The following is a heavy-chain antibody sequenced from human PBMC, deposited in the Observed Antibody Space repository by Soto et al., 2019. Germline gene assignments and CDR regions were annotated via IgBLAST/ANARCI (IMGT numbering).Heavy chain of an antibody. CDR1: GYTFTSYD. D-gene: IGHD5-18*01. CDR2: MNPNSGNT. V-gene: IGHV1-8*01. J-gene: IGHJ6*02. CDR3: ARGSWVRYSYGGDNGMDV. Sequence: ASVKVSCKASGYTFTSYDINWVRQATGQGLEWMGWMNPNSGNTGYAQKFQGRVTMTRNTSISTAYMELSSLRSEDTAVYYCARGSWVRYSYGGDNGMDVWGQGTRVTVSS.